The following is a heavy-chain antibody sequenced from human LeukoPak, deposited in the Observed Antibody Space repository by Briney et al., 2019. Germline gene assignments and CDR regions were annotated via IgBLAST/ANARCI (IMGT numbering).Heavy chain of an antibody. D-gene: IGHD5-24*01. CDR2: IIPNNGGT. J-gene: IGHJ4*02. CDR3: ARGLSIEGYNFNY. V-gene: IGHV1-2*02. CDR1: GYTFTDYY. Sequence: ASVTVSCKASGYTFTDYYIHWLRQARGQGLEWMGWIIPNNGGTNYAPKFRGRVTMTRDTSISTAYMELSRLRSDGTAVYYCARGLSIEGYNFNYWGQGTLVTVSS.